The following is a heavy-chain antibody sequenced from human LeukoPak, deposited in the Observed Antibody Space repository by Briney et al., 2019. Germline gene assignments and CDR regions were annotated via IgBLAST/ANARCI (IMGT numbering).Heavy chain of an antibody. J-gene: IGHJ4*02. CDR2: IYYSGST. Sequence: SETLSLTCTVSGGSISSYYWSWIRQPPGKGLEWIGYIYYSGSTNYNPSLKSRVTISVDTSKNQFSLKLSSVTAADTAVYYCARAQGQQQLGTEYYFDYCGQGTLVTVSS. V-gene: IGHV4-59*01. CDR3: ARAQGQQQLGTEYYFDY. CDR1: GGSISSYY. D-gene: IGHD6-13*01.